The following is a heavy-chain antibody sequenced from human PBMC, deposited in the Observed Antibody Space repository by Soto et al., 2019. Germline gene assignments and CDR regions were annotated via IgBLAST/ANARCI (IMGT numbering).Heavy chain of an antibody. D-gene: IGHD2-15*01. V-gene: IGHV4-31*03. Sequence: QVQLQESGPGLVKPSQTLSLTCTVSGGSISSGGYYWSWIRQHPGKGLEWIGYIYYSGSTYYNPSLKSRVTISVDTSKNQFSLKLSSLTAADTAVYYCARGGSTVVIHYFDYWGQGTLVTVSS. J-gene: IGHJ4*02. CDR3: ARGGSTVVIHYFDY. CDR1: GGSISSGGYY. CDR2: IYYSGST.